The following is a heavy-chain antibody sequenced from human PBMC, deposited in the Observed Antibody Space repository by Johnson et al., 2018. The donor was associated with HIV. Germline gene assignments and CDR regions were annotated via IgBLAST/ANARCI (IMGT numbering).Heavy chain of an antibody. Sequence: VLLLESGGGLVKPGGSLRLSCAASGFTFTNAWLSWVRQAPGKGLEWVAVISYDGSNKYYADSVKGRFTISRDNSKNTLYLQMNSLRAEDTAVYYCARDSDSLYAFDVWGQGTMVTVSS. CDR3: ARDSDSLYAFDV. CDR1: GFTFTNAW. V-gene: IGHV3-30-3*01. D-gene: IGHD3-22*01. J-gene: IGHJ3*01. CDR2: ISYDGSNK.